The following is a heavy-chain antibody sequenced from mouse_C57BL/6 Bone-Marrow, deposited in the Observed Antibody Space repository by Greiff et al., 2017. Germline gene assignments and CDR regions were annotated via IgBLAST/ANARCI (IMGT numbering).Heavy chain of an antibody. J-gene: IGHJ2*01. D-gene: IGHD1-1*01. CDR2: IDPSDSYT. CDR1: GYTFTSYC. V-gene: IGHV1-59*01. Sequence: QVQLQQPGAELVRPGTSVKLSCKASGYTFTSYCMHWVKQRPGQGLEWIGVIDPSDSYTNYNQKFKGKATLTVDTSSSTAYMQLSSLTSEDSAVYDCERGIDYGSSFDYWGQGTTLTVSS. CDR3: ERGIDYGSSFDY.